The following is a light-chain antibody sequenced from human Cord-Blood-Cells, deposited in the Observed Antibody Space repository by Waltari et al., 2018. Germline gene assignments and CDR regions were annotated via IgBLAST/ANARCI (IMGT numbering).Light chain of an antibody. J-gene: IGKJ2*03. Sequence: IQMTQSPSTLPASVGDRVTITCRASQSISSWLAWYQQKPGKAPKLLPYKASSLESGVPSRFSGSGSGTEFTLTISSLQPDDFATYYCQQYNSYSSFGQGTKLEIK. V-gene: IGKV1-5*03. CDR2: KAS. CDR1: QSISSW. CDR3: QQYNSYSS.